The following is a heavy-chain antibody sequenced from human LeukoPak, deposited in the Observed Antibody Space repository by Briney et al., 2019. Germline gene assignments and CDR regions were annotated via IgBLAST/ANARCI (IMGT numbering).Heavy chain of an antibody. CDR2: ISSSSSYI. CDR1: GFTFSTYS. D-gene: IGHD3-16*01. V-gene: IGHV3-21*01. J-gene: IGHJ4*02. CDR3: ARGRHGDYVSLFEY. Sequence: GGSLRLSCAASGFTFSTYSMNWVRQAPGKGLEWVSSISSSSSYIYYADSVKGRFTISRDNAKKSVYLQMNSLRAEDTAVYFCARGRHGDYVSLFEYWGQGTLVTVSS.